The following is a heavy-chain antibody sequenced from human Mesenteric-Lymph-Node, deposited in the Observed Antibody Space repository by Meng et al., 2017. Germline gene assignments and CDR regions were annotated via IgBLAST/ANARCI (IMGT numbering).Heavy chain of an antibody. Sequence: VQLQQWCAVLLKPSETLSLTCAVYGGSFSGYYWSWIRQPPGKGLELIGHIYYSGGTSYNPSLKSRVTISVDTSNNQFSLKLSSVTAADTAVYYCARVGWRQWSFDLWGRGTLVTVSS. CDR1: GGSFSGYY. CDR3: ARVGWRQWSFDL. D-gene: IGHD5-18*01. J-gene: IGHJ2*01. V-gene: IGHV4-34*01. CDR2: IYYSGGT.